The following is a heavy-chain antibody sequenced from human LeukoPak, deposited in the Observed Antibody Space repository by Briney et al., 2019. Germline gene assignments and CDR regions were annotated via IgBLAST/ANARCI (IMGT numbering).Heavy chain of an antibody. CDR3: ARAPESIAAAPNLDY. V-gene: IGHV3-30-3*01. Sequence: PGGSLRLSCAASGFTFSSYAMHWVRQAPGKGLEWVAVISYDGSNKYYADSVKGRFTISRDNSKNTLYLQMNSLRAEDTAVYYCARAPESIAAAPNLDYWGQGTLVTVSS. CDR1: GFTFSSYA. D-gene: IGHD6-13*01. CDR2: ISYDGSNK. J-gene: IGHJ4*02.